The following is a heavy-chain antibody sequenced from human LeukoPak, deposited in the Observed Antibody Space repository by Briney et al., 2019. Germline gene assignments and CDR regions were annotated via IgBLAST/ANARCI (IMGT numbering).Heavy chain of an antibody. D-gene: IGHD3-22*01. Sequence: ASVKVSCKASGYTFTSYAMHWVRQVPGQRLEWMGWINAGNGNTKYSQKFQGRVTITRDTSASTAYMELSSLRSEDTAVYYCAREVVYDSSGYGLYGMDVWGQGTTVTVSS. CDR2: INAGNGNT. CDR3: AREVVYDSSGYGLYGMDV. CDR1: GYTFTSYA. V-gene: IGHV1-3*01. J-gene: IGHJ6*02.